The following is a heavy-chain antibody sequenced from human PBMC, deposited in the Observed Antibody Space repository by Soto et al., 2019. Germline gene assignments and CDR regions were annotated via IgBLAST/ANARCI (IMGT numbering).Heavy chain of an antibody. J-gene: IGHJ4*02. CDR3: AKARAQYYDFWSGYPVDY. Sequence: GGSLRLSCAASGFTFSSYWMHWVRKATGKGLVWVSRIDDDGSSTSYADSVKGRLTISRDNSKNTLYLQMNSLRAEDTAVYYCAKARAQYYDFWSGYPVDYWGQGTLVTVSS. D-gene: IGHD3-3*01. CDR1: GFTFSSYW. CDR2: IDDDGSST. V-gene: IGHV3-74*01.